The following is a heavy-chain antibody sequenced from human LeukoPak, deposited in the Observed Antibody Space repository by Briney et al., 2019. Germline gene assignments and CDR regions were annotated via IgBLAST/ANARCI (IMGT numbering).Heavy chain of an antibody. CDR2: IYYSGST. J-gene: IGHJ4*02. CDR1: GGSISSSSYY. CDR3: ARHQGYRSRGSGD. Sequence: SETLSLTCTVSGGSISSSSYYWGWIRQPPGKGLEWIGSIYYSGSTYFNPSLKSRVTISVDTSKNQFSLKLSSVTAADTAVYYCARHQGYRSRGSGDWGQGTLVTVSS. D-gene: IGHD6-13*01. V-gene: IGHV4-39*01.